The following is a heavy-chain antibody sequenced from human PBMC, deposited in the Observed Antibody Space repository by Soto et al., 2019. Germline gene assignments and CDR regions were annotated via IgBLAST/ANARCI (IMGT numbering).Heavy chain of an antibody. V-gene: IGHV3-33*01. CDR3: ARGLRGVLDS. CDR1: GFNFGNFG. D-gene: IGHD5-12*01. CDR2: ISNDENIK. J-gene: IGHJ4*02. Sequence: LRXSCVASGFNFGNFGIHWVRQAPGKGLEWLTVISNDENIKQDPVRGRFAIARDNSKNTLYLHLTSLRAEDTAIYYCARGLRGVLDSWGQGTLVTVSS.